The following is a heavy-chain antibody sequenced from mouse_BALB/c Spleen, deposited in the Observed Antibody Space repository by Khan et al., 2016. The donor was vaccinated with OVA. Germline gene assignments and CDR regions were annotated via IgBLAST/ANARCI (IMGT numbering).Heavy chain of an antibody. CDR2: ISYSGST. Sequence: EVQLQESGPGLVKPSQSLSLTCTVTGYSITSGYGWNWIRQFPGNKLEWMGYISYSGSTNYNQSLKSRITITRDTSKNQFFLQLNSVTTEDTATYYCARTARIKYWGQGTTLTVSS. J-gene: IGHJ2*01. V-gene: IGHV3-2*02. CDR1: GYSITSGYG. CDR3: ARTARIKY. D-gene: IGHD1-2*01.